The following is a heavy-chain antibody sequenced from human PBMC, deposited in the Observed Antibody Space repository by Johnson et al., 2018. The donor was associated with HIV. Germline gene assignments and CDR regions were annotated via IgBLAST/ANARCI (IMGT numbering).Heavy chain of an antibody. CDR1: GFTFSSYG. J-gene: IGHJ3*02. D-gene: IGHD1-26*01. V-gene: IGHV3-33*06. CDR2: IWYDGSNK. CDR3: AKVASGSYYGDAFDI. Sequence: QVQLVESGGGVVQPGRSLRLSCAASGFTFSSYGMHWVRQAPGKGLEWVAVIWYDGSNKYYADSVKGRFTISRDNSKNTLYLQMNSLRAEGTAVYYCAKVASGSYYGDAFDIWGQGTMVTGSS.